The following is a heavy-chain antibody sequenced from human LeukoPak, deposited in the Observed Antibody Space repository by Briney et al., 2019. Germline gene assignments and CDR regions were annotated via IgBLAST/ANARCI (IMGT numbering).Heavy chain of an antibody. CDR2: ISSSSSYK. CDR3: ARTGEWLENFDY. D-gene: IGHD6-19*01. V-gene: IGHV3-21*01. J-gene: IGHJ4*02. CDR1: GFTFSSYS. Sequence: GGSLRLSCAPSGFTFSSYSMNWVRQAPGKGLEWVSSISSSSSYKYYAASVKGRFTISRDNAKNSLYLQMNSLRAEDTAVYYCARTGEWLENFDYWGQGTVVSVSS.